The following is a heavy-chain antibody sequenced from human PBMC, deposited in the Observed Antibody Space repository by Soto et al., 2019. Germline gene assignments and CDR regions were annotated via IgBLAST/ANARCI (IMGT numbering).Heavy chain of an antibody. CDR3: AKGGGSCCFDN. CDR1: GFTFSTYA. V-gene: IGHV3-23*01. CDR2: ISGSGGNST. Sequence: EVQLLESGGGLVQPGGSLRLSYAASGFTFSTYAMSWVRQAPGKGLEWVSAISGSGGNSTFYGDSVKGRFTISRDNSKNTLYLQMNSLGAEDTAVYYCAKGGGSCCFDNWGQGTLVTVSS. D-gene: IGHD2-15*01. J-gene: IGHJ4*02.